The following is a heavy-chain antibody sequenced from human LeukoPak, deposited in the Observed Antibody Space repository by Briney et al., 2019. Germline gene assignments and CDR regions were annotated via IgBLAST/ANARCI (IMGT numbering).Heavy chain of an antibody. D-gene: IGHD2-15*01. Sequence: GASVKVSCKAAGGTFSSYAISWVRQAPGQGLEWMGGIIPIFGTAKYAQKFQGRVTITADELTRTAYMELSSLRSEDTAVYYCARDPCSGGSCLNWFDPWGQGTLVTVSS. CDR2: IIPIFGTA. V-gene: IGHV1-69*13. CDR3: ARDPCSGGSCLNWFDP. CDR1: GGTFSSYA. J-gene: IGHJ5*02.